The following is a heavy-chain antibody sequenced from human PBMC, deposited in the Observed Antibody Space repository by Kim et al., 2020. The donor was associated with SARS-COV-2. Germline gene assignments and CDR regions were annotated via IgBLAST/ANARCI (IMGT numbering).Heavy chain of an antibody. Sequence: TTYNPSRHSRVPISVDTAKNQFSLKLSSVTAADTAVYYCARDTTSRGVDYWGQGTLVTVSS. J-gene: IGHJ4*02. CDR2: T. D-gene: IGHD1-26*01. CDR3: ARDTTSRGVDY. V-gene: IGHV4-34*01.